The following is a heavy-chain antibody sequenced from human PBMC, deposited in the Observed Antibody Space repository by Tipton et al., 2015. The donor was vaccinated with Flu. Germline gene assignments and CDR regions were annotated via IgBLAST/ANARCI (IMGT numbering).Heavy chain of an antibody. CDR2: ISAHTGHT. J-gene: IGHJ6*02. CDR1: GYDVTQYG. Sequence: QLVQSGAEVKKSGASVKVSCQASGYDVTQYGISWVRQAPGQGLQWMGWISAHTGHTNYAQNFRGRITMTTDTSTGTASMELRSLASADTAVYYCARHIGWFGEGGMDVWGQGTTVTVSS. V-gene: IGHV1-18*01. CDR3: ARHIGWFGEGGMDV. D-gene: IGHD3-10*01.